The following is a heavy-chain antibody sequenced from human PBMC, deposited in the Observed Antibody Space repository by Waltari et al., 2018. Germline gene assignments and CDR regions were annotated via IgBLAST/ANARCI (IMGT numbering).Heavy chain of an antibody. V-gene: IGHV3-21*01. CDR3: ASSGVLVAYFDY. CDR1: GFTFSSYS. CDR2: ISSSSSYI. D-gene: IGHD3-10*01. J-gene: IGHJ4*02. Sequence: EVQLVESGGGLVKPGGSLRLSCAASGFTFSSYSMNWVRQAPGKGLEWVSSISSSSSYIYYADSVKGRFTSSRDNAKNSLYLQMNSLRAEDTAVYYCASSGVLVAYFDYWGQGTLVTVSS.